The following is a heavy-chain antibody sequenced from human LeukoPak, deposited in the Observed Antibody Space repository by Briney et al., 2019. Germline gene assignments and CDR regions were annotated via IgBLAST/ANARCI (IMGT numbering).Heavy chain of an antibody. CDR1: GFTFSNYA. D-gene: IGHD1-1*01. J-gene: IGHJ3*02. CDR3: AREDLEADAFDI. V-gene: IGHV3-23*01. Sequence: GGSLRLSCAASGFTFSNYAMSWVRQAPGKGLEWVSAISGSGGSTYYADSVKGRFTISRDNSKNTVYLQMNSLRAEDTAVYYCAREDLEADAFDIWGQGTMVTVSS. CDR2: ISGSGGST.